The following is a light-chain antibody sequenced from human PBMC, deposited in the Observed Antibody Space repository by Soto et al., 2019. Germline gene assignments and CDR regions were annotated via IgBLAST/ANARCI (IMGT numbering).Light chain of an antibody. Sequence: EIVLTQSPGTLSLSPGDRATLSCRASQSLSSNYLAWYQQKPGQAPRLLIYGAPRRATDIPARLSGSGSGTDFALTITRLEPADFAVYFCQQYDTSPRTFGQGTKVEIQ. CDR2: GAP. J-gene: IGKJ1*01. V-gene: IGKV3-20*01. CDR3: QQYDTSPRT. CDR1: QSLSSNY.